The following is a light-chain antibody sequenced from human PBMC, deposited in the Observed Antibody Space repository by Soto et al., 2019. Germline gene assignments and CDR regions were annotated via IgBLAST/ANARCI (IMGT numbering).Light chain of an antibody. V-gene: IGLV2-23*01. CDR2: YAT. J-gene: IGLJ3*02. Sequence: QSALTQPASVSGSPGQSISISCTGTSSDVGSHKLVSWYQHHPGKTPKLIIYYATKRLSGFSDRLSGSKSDNTASLTIAGLQTEDEAHYFCSSVGPPYNWVFGGGTKLTVL. CDR1: SSDVGSHKL. CDR3: SSVGPPYNWV.